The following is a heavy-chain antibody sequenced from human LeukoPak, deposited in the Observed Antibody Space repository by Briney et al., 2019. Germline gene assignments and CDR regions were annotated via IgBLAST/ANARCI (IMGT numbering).Heavy chain of an antibody. V-gene: IGHV3-49*04. Sequence: PGRSLRLSCTASGFTFGDYAMSWVRQAPGKGLEGVGFIRSKAYGGTTEYAASVKGRFTISRDDSKSIAYLQMNSLKTEDTAVYYCTRDSLHSLYCSSTSCHFDYWGQGTLVTVSS. D-gene: IGHD2-2*01. J-gene: IGHJ4*02. CDR1: GFTFGDYA. CDR3: TRDSLHSLYCSSTSCHFDY. CDR2: IRSKAYGGTT.